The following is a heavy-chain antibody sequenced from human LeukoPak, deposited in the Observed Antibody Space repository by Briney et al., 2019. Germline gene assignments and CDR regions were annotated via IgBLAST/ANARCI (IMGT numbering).Heavy chain of an antibody. Sequence: GRSLRLSCAASGFTFRSYGMRWVRQAPGKGLEWVAVISYDGSNKYYADSVKGRFTISRDNSKNTLYLQMNSLRAEDTAVYYCAKDQFGGFHPWGLGTLVTVSS. CDR2: ISYDGSNK. CDR3: AKDQFGGFHP. D-gene: IGHD3-10*01. CDR1: GFTFRSYG. V-gene: IGHV3-30*18. J-gene: IGHJ5*02.